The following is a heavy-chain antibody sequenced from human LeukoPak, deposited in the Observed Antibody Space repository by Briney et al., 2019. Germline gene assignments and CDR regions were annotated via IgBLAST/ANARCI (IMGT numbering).Heavy chain of an antibody. D-gene: IGHD3-22*01. CDR2: IYYSGST. Sequence: SETLSLTCTVSGGSISSSSYYWGWIRQPPGKGLEWIGSIYYSGSTYYNPSLKSRVTISVDTSKNQFSLKLSSVTAADTAVYYCAREDYYDSSGGDYWGQGTLVTVSS. CDR3: AREDYYDSSGGDY. J-gene: IGHJ4*02. V-gene: IGHV4-39*07. CDR1: GGSISSSSYY.